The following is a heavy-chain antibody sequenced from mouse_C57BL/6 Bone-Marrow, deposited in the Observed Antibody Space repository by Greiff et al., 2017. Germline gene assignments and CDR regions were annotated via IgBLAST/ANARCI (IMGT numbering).Heavy chain of an antibody. J-gene: IGHJ4*01. Sequence: VKLMESGAELVRPGTSVKVSCKASGYAFTNYLIAWVKQRPGQGLEWIGVINPGSGGTNYNEKFKGKATLTADKSSSTAYMQLSSLPSADSAVYFCARLRRAYYAMDYWGQGTSVTVSS. CDR3: ARLRRAYYAMDY. CDR1: GYAFTNYL. D-gene: IGHD2-2*01. V-gene: IGHV1-54*01. CDR2: INPGSGGT.